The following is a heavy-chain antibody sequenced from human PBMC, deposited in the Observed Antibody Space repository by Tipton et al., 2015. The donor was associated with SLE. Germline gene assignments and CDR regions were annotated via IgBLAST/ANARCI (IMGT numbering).Heavy chain of an antibody. CDR3: ARRYNWNYEDYFDY. D-gene: IGHD1-7*01. J-gene: IGHJ4*02. CDR1: GGSLSGYY. V-gene: IGHV4-34*01. Sequence: TLSLTCAVYGGSLSGYYWSWIRQSPGKGLEWIDDINHVGRTNYNPSLRSRATISIDTSKNQFSLKLTSVTAADTAVYYCARRYNWNYEDYFDYWGRGTPVTVSS. CDR2: INHVGRT.